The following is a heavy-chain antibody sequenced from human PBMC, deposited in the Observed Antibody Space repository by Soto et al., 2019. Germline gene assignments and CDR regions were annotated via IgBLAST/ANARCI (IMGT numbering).Heavy chain of an antibody. CDR1: GDSVSSDSVA. CDR2: TYYRSKWYN. Sequence: SQTLSLTCVISGDSVSSDSVAWNWIRQSPSRGLEWLGRTYYRSKWYNNYAISVKSRITINPDTSKNQFSLQMNSLRAEDTAVYYCARVVRVSSSWYEADYYYGMDVWGQGTTVTVSS. CDR3: ARVVRVSSSWYEADYYYGMDV. D-gene: IGHD6-13*01. V-gene: IGHV6-1*01. J-gene: IGHJ6*02.